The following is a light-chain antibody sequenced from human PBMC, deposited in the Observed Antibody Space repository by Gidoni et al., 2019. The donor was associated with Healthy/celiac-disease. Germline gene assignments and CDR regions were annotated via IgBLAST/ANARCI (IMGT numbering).Light chain of an antibody. V-gene: IGLV3-25*02. CDR3: QSADSSGSYENVV. Sequence: SYELTQPPSVSVSPGQTARITCSGDALPKQYAYWYQQKTGQAPVVVIYESSERPSGNPGRFYGSRSGTTVTLTISGVQAEDEDDYYCQSADSSGSYENVVFGGGTTLTVL. J-gene: IGLJ2*01. CDR1: ALPKQY. CDR2: ESS.